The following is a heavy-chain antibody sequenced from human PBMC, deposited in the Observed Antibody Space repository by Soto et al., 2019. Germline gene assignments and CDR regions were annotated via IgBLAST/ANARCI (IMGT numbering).Heavy chain of an antibody. Sequence: GGSLRLSCAASGFTFSSYAMSWVRQAPGKGLEWVSGISGSGGRTYYADSVKGRFTISRDNSKHTLYLQMNSLRAEDRAVYYCAKADDFWSGYHIYYYYGMDVWGQGTTVTVCS. V-gene: IGHV3-23*01. CDR2: ISGSGGRT. CDR1: GFTFSSYA. D-gene: IGHD3-3*01. J-gene: IGHJ6*02. CDR3: AKADDFWSGYHIYYYYGMDV.